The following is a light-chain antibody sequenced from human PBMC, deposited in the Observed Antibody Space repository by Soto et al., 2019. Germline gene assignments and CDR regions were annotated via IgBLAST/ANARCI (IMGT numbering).Light chain of an antibody. V-gene: IGKV1-39*01. CDR1: QSISSY. J-gene: IGKJ1*01. CDR2: GTS. Sequence: DIQMTQSPSSVSAAVGDRVSFTCLASQSISSYLNWYQHKTGKAPKVLIYGTSNLQSGVPSRFSGSGSGTDFTLTISSLQPDDFATYYCQQYNNYSTFGQGTKVDIK. CDR3: QQYNNYST.